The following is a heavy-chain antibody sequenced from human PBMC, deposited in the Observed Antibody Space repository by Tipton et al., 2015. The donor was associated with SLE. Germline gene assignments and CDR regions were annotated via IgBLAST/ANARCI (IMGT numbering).Heavy chain of an antibody. CDR3: ARETMMGLSGIDY. Sequence: TLSLTCTVSGGSISSGDYYWSWIRQPPGKGLEWIGYIYYSGSTYYNPSLKSRVTISVDTSKNQFSRKLSSVTAADTAVYYCARETMMGLSGIDYWGQGTLVTVSS. CDR2: IYYSGST. D-gene: IGHD3-22*01. CDR1: GGSISSGDYY. J-gene: IGHJ4*02. V-gene: IGHV4-30-4*01.